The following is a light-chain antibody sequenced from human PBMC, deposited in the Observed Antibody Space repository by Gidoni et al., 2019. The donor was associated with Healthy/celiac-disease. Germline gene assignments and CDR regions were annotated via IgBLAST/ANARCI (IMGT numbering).Light chain of an antibody. CDR1: QSISSW. CDR2: KAS. Sequence: DIHMPPSPSTLSASVGDRVTITCRSSQSISSWLAWYQQKPGKAPKLLIYKASSLESGVPSRVSGSGSGTEFTLTISSLQPDDFATYYCQQYNSYSPTFGQGTKLEIK. V-gene: IGKV1-5*03. J-gene: IGKJ2*01. CDR3: QQYNSYSPT.